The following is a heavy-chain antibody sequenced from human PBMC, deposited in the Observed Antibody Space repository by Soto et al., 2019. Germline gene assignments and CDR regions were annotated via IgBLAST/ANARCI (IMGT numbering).Heavy chain of an antibody. CDR1: GGTFRNYA. Sequence: QVQLVQSGAEGKKPGSSVKVSCKPSGGTFRNYAISWVRQAPEQGLEWMGGIIPIFGTRNYAQKFQGRVTITADKSTSTAYMEVRNLRSDDTAVYYCARGWETVGSTTPFAYWGQGTLVTVSS. CDR2: IIPIFGTR. V-gene: IGHV1-69*06. J-gene: IGHJ4*02. D-gene: IGHD1-26*01. CDR3: ARGWETVGSTTPFAY.